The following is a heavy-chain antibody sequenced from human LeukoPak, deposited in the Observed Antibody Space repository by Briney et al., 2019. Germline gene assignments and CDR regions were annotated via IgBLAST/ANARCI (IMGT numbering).Heavy chain of an antibody. CDR1: GGSISSYY. CDR2: IYYSGST. CDR3: ARDQYGYYFDY. Sequence: SETLSLTCTVSGGSISSYYWSWIRQPPGKGLEWIGYIYYSGSTNYNPSLKSRVTISVDTSKNQFSLKLSSVAAADTAVYYCARDQYGYYFDYWGQGTLVTVSS. D-gene: IGHD2-2*01. V-gene: IGHV4-59*01. J-gene: IGHJ4*02.